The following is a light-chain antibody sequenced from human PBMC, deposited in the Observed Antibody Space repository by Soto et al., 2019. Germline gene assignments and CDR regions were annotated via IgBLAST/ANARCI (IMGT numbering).Light chain of an antibody. CDR1: QSVSSDY. CDR3: QQYGRP. CDR2: GAS. V-gene: IGKV3-20*01. J-gene: IGKJ1*01. Sequence: TVFTQFARTLSLSPVERANLSCRASQSVSSDYLAWYQHKPGQAPRLLIHGASSRATGIPDRFSGSGSGTDFTLTISRLEPEDFGVYYCQQYGRPFGEGTKVDIK.